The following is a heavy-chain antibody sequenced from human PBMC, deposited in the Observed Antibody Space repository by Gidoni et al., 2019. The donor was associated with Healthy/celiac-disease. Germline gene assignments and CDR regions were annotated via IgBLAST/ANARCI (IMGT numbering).Heavy chain of an antibody. CDR2: ST. Sequence: STYYNPSLKSRVTISVDTSKNQFSLKLSSVTAADTAVYYCARGAPVAGPNYGMDVWGQGTTVTVSS. D-gene: IGHD6-19*01. V-gene: IGHV4-39*01. CDR3: ARGAPVAGPNYGMDV. J-gene: IGHJ6*02.